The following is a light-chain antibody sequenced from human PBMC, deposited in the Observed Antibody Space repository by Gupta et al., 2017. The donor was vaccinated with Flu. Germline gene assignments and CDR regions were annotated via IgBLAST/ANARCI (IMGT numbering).Light chain of an antibody. CDR2: DAS. V-gene: IGKV1-39*01. CDR3: QQSYSTPRT. CDR1: QSISTY. Sequence: DIQMTKSPSSLSASVGDRVTVTCRASQSISTYLNWYQQKPGKAPKLLIYDASNLQSGVPSRFSGSGSGTDFTLTISSLQPEDFATYYCQQSYSTPRTFGQGTRAEIK. J-gene: IGKJ1*01.